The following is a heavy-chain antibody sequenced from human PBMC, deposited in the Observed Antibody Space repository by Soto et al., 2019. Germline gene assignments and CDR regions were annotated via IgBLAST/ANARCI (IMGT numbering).Heavy chain of an antibody. CDR2: INPNSGGT. Sequence: QEQLVQSVAEVKKPGASVKVSCKDSGYTFSGYYIHWMRQAPGQGLEWMGWINPNSGGTNYAQKFQGSVTVTRDTPTITAYMELRRLTSDDSAVYYCARSLTEGYCPITGCYKRPLYGMDVWGQVTTVTVSS. CDR3: ARSLTEGYCPITGCYKRPLYGMDV. CDR1: GYTFSGYY. V-gene: IGHV1-2*02. D-gene: IGHD2-2*02. J-gene: IGHJ6*02.